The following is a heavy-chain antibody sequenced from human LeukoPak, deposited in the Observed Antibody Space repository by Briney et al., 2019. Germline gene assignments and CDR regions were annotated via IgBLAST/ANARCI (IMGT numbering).Heavy chain of an antibody. CDR3: ARGVDYYDPSGYYSAFDF. CDR1: GGSXXXXY. D-gene: IGHD3-22*01. Sequence: SLTXXXXGGSXXXXYWTXXXXXXXXXLXXIGXXFDNGGTNYNPSLKSRVTISFDTSKNQFSLNLSSVTAADTALYYCARGVDYYDPSGYYSAFDFWGQGTLVTVSS. V-gene: IGHV4-59*01. CDR2: XFDNGGT. J-gene: IGHJ4*02.